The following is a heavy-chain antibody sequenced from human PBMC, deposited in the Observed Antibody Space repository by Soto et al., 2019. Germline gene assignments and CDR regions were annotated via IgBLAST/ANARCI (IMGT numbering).Heavy chain of an antibody. CDR1: GGSISSGGYS. CDR2: IYHSGST. D-gene: IGHD2-2*01. J-gene: IGHJ5*02. Sequence: SETLSLTCAVSGGSISSGGYSWRWIRQPPGKGLEWIGYIYHSGSTYYNPSLKSRVTISVDRSKNQFSLKLSSVTAEDTAVYYCARVPDRWGQGTLVTVSS. V-gene: IGHV4-30-2*01. CDR3: ARVPDR.